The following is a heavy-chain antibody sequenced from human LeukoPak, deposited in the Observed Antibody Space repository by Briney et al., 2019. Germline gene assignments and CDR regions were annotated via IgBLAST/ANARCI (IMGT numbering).Heavy chain of an antibody. CDR1: GGTFSSYA. CDR2: IIPIFGTA. CDR3: ARDMEQLVRGGYYGMDV. D-gene: IGHD6-6*01. Sequence: GASVKVSCKASGGTFSSYAISWVRQAPGQGLEWMGGIIPIFGTANYAQKFQGRVTITADESTSTAYMELSSLRSEDTAVYYCARDMEQLVRGGYYGMDVWGQGTTVTVSS. V-gene: IGHV1-69*13. J-gene: IGHJ6*02.